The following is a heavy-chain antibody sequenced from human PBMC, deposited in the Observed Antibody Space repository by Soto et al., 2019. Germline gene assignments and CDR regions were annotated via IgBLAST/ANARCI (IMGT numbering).Heavy chain of an antibody. CDR2: IIPIFGTA. J-gene: IGHJ6*02. V-gene: IGHV1-69*06. CDR3: AGGITGTKVRGRGYYYYYGMDV. D-gene: IGHD1-7*01. Sequence: QVQLVQSGAEVKKPGSSVKVSCKASGGTFSSYAISWVRQAPGQGLEWMGGIIPIFGTANYAQKFQGRVTITADKSTSTADMELSSLRSEDTAVYYCAGGITGTKVRGRGYYYYYGMDVWGQGTTVTVSS. CDR1: GGTFSSYA.